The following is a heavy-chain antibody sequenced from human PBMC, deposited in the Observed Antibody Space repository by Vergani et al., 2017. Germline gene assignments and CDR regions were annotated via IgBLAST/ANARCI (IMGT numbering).Heavy chain of an antibody. CDR3: ARESSSSWYGGAYYYYGMDV. CDR2: MNPNSGNT. CDR1: GYTFTSYD. V-gene: IGHV1-8*01. Sequence: QVQLVQSGAEVKKPGASVKVSCKASGYTFTSYDINWVRQATGQGLEWMGWMNPNSGNTGYAQKFQGRVTMTRNTSISTAYMELSSLRSEDTAVYYCARESSSSWYGGAYYYYGMDVWGQGTTVTVSS. J-gene: IGHJ6*02. D-gene: IGHD6-13*01.